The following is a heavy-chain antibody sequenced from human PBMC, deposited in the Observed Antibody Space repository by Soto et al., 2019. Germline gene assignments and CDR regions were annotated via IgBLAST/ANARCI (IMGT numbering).Heavy chain of an antibody. CDR2: ISGSGGST. CDR3: AKGWYSSSPQAPFDY. J-gene: IGHJ4*02. D-gene: IGHD6-6*01. Sequence: AGGSLRLSCAASGFTFSSYAMSWVHQAPGKGLEWVSAISGSGGSTYYADSVKGRFTISRDNSKNTLYLQMNSLRAEDTAVYYCAKGWYSSSPQAPFDYWGQGTLVTVSS. V-gene: IGHV3-23*01. CDR1: GFTFSSYA.